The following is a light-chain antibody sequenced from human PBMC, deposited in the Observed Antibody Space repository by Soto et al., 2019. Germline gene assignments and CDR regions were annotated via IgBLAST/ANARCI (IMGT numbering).Light chain of an antibody. CDR3: AGWDDSLNGPV. CDR1: TSNIGTNT. J-gene: IGLJ3*02. CDR2: RNN. Sequence: QSVLTQPPSASGTPGQSVTISCSGSTSNIGTNTVSWYQQLPGTAPKLLISRNNQRPSGVPDRFSGSKSGASGSLAISGLQSEDDAYYYCAGWDDSLNGPVFGGGTKVTVL. V-gene: IGLV1-44*01.